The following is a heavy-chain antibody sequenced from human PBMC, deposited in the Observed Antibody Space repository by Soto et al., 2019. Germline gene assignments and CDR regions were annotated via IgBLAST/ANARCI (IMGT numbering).Heavy chain of an antibody. D-gene: IGHD3-9*01. V-gene: IGHV1-18*01. CDR3: AGVGINGYFDWLLLAPVEHNGGILDY. Sequence: QVQLVQSGAEVKKPGASVKVSCKASGYTFTSYGISWVRQAPGQGLEWMGWISAYNGNTNYAQKLQGRVTMTRDTSTSKAYMQLRSLRSDNTAVYYCAGVGINGYFDWLLLAPVEHNGGILDYWGLGTLVTVSS. J-gene: IGHJ4*02. CDR1: GYTFTSYG. CDR2: ISAYNGNT.